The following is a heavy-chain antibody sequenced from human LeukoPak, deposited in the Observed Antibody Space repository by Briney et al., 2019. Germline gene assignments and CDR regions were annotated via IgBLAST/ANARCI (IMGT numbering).Heavy chain of an antibody. V-gene: IGHV3-74*01. Sequence: GGSLRLSCAASGFTFSSYWMHWIRQAPGKGLVWVSRINSDGSSTSYADSVKGRFTISRDNAKNTLYPQMNSLRAEDTAVYYCARDPTFGGVILGYFDYWGQGTLVTVSS. CDR3: ARDPTFGGVILGYFDY. J-gene: IGHJ4*02. D-gene: IGHD3-16*02. CDR1: GFTFSSYW. CDR2: INSDGSST.